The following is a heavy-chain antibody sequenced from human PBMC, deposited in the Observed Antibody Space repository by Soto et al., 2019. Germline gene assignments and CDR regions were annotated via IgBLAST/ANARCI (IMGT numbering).Heavy chain of an antibody. CDR1: GFTFSSYE. J-gene: IGHJ5*02. CDR2: ISSSGSTI. V-gene: IGHV3-48*03. CDR3: ARSAMVGDFWFDP. D-gene: IGHD5-18*01. Sequence: PGGSLRLSCAASGFTFSSYEMNWVRQAPGKGLEWVSYISSSGSTIYYADSVKGRFTISRDNAKNSLYLQMNSLRAEDTAVYYCARSAMVGDFWFDPWGQGTLVTVSS.